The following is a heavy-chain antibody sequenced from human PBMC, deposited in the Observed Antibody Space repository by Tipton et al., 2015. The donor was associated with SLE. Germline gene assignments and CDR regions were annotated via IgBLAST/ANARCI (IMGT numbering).Heavy chain of an antibody. CDR1: GTSIRSYY. CDR2: IYYNGRT. CDR3: ARVVTVSATHYYDLDV. J-gene: IGHJ6*02. V-gene: IGHV4-59*12. D-gene: IGHD3-16*01. Sequence: TLSLTCTVSGTSIRSYYWSWIRQPPGKGLEWIGYIYYNGRTNYKPSLKSRVTMSVDTSENQFSLRLSSLTVADTAVYYCARVVTVSATHYYDLDVWGQGTTATVSS.